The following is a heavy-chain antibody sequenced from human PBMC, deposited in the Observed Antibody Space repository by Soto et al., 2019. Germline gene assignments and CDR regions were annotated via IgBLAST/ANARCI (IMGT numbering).Heavy chain of an antibody. J-gene: IGHJ6*02. D-gene: IGHD6-19*01. CDR1: GFTFSSYA. CDR2: ISGSGGST. Sequence: PVGSLRLSCAASGFTFSSYAMSWVRQAPGKGLEWVSAISGSGGSTYYADSVKGRFTISRDNSKNTLYLQMNSLRAEDTAVYYCAKGAVASPDYYYYGMDVWGQGTTVTVSS. V-gene: IGHV3-23*01. CDR3: AKGAVASPDYYYYGMDV.